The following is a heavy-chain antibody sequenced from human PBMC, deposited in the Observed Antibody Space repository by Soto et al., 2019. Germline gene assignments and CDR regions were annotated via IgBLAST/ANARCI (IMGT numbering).Heavy chain of an antibody. Sequence: GGSLRLSCTASGFAFTTYGMNWVRQAPGKGLEWVALIWHDGTYKYYPDSVKGRFTISRDNSNNILYLQMNNLRADDTALYYCARDSGFLTFDSWGLGTLVTVSS. CDR2: IWHDGTYK. V-gene: IGHV3-33*01. CDR3: ARDSGFLTFDS. D-gene: IGHD3-3*01. CDR1: GFAFTTYG. J-gene: IGHJ4*02.